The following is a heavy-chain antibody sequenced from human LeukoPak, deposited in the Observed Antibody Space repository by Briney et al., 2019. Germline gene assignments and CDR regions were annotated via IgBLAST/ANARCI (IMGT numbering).Heavy chain of an antibody. J-gene: IGHJ4*02. CDR3: ARTVYPYYYDSSGYYFFDY. V-gene: IGHV4-31*03. CDR1: GGSISSGGYY. Sequence: SETLSPTCTVSGGSISSGGYYWSWIRQHPGKGLEWIGYIYYSGSTYYNPSLKSRVTISVDTSKNQFSLKLSSVTAADTAVYYCARTVYPYYYDSSGYYFFDYWGQGTLVTVSS. D-gene: IGHD3-22*01. CDR2: IYYSGST.